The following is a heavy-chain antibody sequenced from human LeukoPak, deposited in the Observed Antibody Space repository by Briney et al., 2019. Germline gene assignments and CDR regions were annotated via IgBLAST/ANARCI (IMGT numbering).Heavy chain of an antibody. J-gene: IGHJ6*02. Sequence: ASVKVSCKASGGTFNIDALNWVRQAPGQGLEWLGGITPIFGTPSYAQKFKGRVTITADESTNTRYMELSSLRSEDTAVYYCARRLQSGGYYYYSIDVWGPGTTVAVSS. CDR1: GGTFNIDA. CDR2: ITPIFGTP. D-gene: IGHD2-21*02. CDR3: ARRLQSGGYYYYSIDV. V-gene: IGHV1-69*13.